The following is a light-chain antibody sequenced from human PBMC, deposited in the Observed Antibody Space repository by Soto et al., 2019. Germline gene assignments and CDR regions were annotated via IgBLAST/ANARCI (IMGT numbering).Light chain of an antibody. J-gene: IGKJ1*01. V-gene: IGKV3-15*01. Sequence: EIVMTQSPATLSVSPGGRATLSCRASQSVSSNLAWYQQKPGQAPRLLIYGASTRATGIPDRFSGSGSGTDFTLTISRLEPEDFAVYYCQQYDNSPLFGQGTKVDIK. CDR2: GAS. CDR3: QQYDNSPL. CDR1: QSVSSN.